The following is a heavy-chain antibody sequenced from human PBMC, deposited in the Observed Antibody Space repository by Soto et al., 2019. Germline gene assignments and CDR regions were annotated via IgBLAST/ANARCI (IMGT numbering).Heavy chain of an antibody. Sequence: PSETLSLTCTVSGGSISSSSYYWGWIRQPPGKGLEWIGSIYYSGSTYYNPSLKSRVTISVDTSKNQFSLKLSSVTAADTAVYYCARHPRFSSGWYLFEMGAVVDIWGKGTTVTVSS. D-gene: IGHD6-19*01. CDR3: ARHPRFSSGWYLFEMGAVVDI. CDR2: IYYSGST. V-gene: IGHV4-39*01. CDR1: GGSISSSSYY. J-gene: IGHJ6*04.